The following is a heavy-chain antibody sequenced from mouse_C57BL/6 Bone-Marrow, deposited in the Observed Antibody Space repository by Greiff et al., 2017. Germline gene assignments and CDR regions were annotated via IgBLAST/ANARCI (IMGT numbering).Heavy chain of an antibody. D-gene: IGHD2-5*01. Sequence: QVQLKQSGAELMKPGASVKLSCKATGYTFTGYWIEWVKQRPGHGLEWIGEILPGSGSTNYNEKFKGKATFTADPSSNTAYMQISSLTTEDSAIYYCARYYSNYAGAWFAYWGQGTLVTVSA. CDR2: ILPGSGST. CDR3: ARYYSNYAGAWFAY. CDR1: GYTFTGYW. J-gene: IGHJ3*01. V-gene: IGHV1-9*01.